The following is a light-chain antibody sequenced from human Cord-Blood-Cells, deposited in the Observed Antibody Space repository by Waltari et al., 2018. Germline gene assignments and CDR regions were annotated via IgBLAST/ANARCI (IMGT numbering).Light chain of an antibody. V-gene: IGLV2-23*01. CDR3: CSYAGSSTWV. J-gene: IGLJ3*02. Sequence: QSALTRPASVSGSPGQSITISCTGTSSDVGSYNLFSWYQQHPGKAPKLMIYEGSKRPSCVSNRFAGSKSGTTASLTISGLQAEDEADYYCCSYAGSSTWVFGGGTKLTVL. CDR2: EGS. CDR1: SSDVGSYNL.